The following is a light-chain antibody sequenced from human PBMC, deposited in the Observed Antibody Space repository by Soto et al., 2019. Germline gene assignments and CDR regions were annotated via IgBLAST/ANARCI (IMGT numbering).Light chain of an antibody. Sequence: EIVLTQSPGTLSVSPGERATLSCTASQSVSSSYLAWYQQRPGQAPRLLIYGASGRATGIPDRFSGSESGTDFTLTISRLEAEDSAVYYCQQYGTSPRTFGQGTKVDIK. V-gene: IGKV3-20*01. J-gene: IGKJ1*01. CDR2: GAS. CDR1: QSVSSSY. CDR3: QQYGTSPRT.